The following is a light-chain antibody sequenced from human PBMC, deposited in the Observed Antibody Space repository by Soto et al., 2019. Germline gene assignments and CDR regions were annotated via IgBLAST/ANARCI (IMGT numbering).Light chain of an antibody. Sequence: EIVLTQSPGTLSLSPGERATLSCRTSQTLSSSFLAWYQQTPGQAPRLLIYDASSRATGIPDRFSGGGSGTDFTLTISRLEPEDFAVYYCQQFSSYPLTFGGGTKV. V-gene: IGKV3-20*01. CDR3: QQFSSYPLT. J-gene: IGKJ4*01. CDR2: DAS. CDR1: QTLSSSF.